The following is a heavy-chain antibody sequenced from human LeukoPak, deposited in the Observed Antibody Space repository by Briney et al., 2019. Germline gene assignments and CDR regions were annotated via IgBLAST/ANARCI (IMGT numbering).Heavy chain of an antibody. D-gene: IGHD6-13*01. V-gene: IGHV4-4*07. Sequence: SETLSLTCTVSGGSISSYYWSWIRQPAGKGLEWIGRIYTSGSTNYNPSLKSRVTMSVDTSKNQFSLKLSSVTAADTAVYYCARHTRYSSSWYHRGYYFDYWGQGTLVTVSS. CDR2: IYTSGST. CDR1: GGSISSYY. J-gene: IGHJ4*02. CDR3: ARHTRYSSSWYHRGYYFDY.